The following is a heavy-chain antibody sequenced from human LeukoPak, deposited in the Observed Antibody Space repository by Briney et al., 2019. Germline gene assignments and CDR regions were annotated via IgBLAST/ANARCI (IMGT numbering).Heavy chain of an antibody. J-gene: IGHJ4*02. CDR2: ISWNSGSI. V-gene: IGHV3-9*01. CDR3: AKGHTYRLGESYLDF. D-gene: IGHD3-10*01. Sequence: PGRSLRLSCEASGYTFDDYAMHWVRQAPGKGLEWVSAISWNSGSIGYADFVKGRFTISRDNGKNSLYLQMNSLRTEDTALYHCAKGHTYRLGESYLDFWGQGTLVSVSS. CDR1: GYTFDDYA.